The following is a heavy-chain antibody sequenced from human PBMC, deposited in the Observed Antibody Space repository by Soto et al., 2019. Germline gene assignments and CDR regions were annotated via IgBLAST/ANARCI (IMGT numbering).Heavy chain of an antibody. CDR2: IFSNDEK. CDR1: GFSLSNARMG. Sequence: QVTLKESGPVLVKPTETLTLTCTVSGFSLSNARMGVSWIRQPPGKALEWLAHIFSNDEKSYSTSLKSRLTSSKDTSKSQVVLTMTNMDPVDTATYYCARIRGGYSAPPRNYYYGMDVWGQGTTVTVSS. CDR3: ARIRGGYSAPPRNYYYGMDV. V-gene: IGHV2-26*01. D-gene: IGHD5-18*01. J-gene: IGHJ6*02.